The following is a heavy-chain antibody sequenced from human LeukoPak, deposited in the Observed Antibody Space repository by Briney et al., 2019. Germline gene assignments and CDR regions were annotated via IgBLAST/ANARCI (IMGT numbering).Heavy chain of an antibody. V-gene: IGHV1-46*01. Sequence: ASVKVSCKASGYTFTSYYMHWARQAPGQGLEWMGIINPSGGSTSYAQKFQGRVTITTDESTSTAYMELSSLRSEDTAVYYCARDPGAFSSPGGYNWFDPWGQGTLVTVSS. CDR2: INPSGGST. CDR1: GYTFTSYY. J-gene: IGHJ5*02. D-gene: IGHD2-2*01. CDR3: ARDPGAFSSPGGYNWFDP.